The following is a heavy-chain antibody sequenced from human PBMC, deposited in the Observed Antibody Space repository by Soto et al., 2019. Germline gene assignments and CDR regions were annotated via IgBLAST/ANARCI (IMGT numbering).Heavy chain of an antibody. CDR2: IYYTGST. D-gene: IGHD7-27*01. CDR3: AGAPNWAYFDF. CDR1: SGSISTYY. J-gene: IGHJ4*02. Sequence: SETLSLTCTVSSGSISTYYWSWIRQPPGKGLEWIGYIYYTGSTNYNPSLKTRVAISMDTSKNQFSLNLSSVTAADTAVYCAGAPNWAYFDFWGLGTLVTAPQ. V-gene: IGHV4-59*01.